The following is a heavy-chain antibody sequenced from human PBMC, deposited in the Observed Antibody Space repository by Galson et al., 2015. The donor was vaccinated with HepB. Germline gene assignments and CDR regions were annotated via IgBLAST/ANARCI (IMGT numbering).Heavy chain of an antibody. Sequence: SLRLSCAASGFTFTNYAMHWVRQAPGTGLEWVAVIWSDGSNTYYADSVKGRFTISRDNSKNTLYLQMNTLRGDDSAVYHCARMVNVEGNLSEGPPGCGGQGAPVAVSS. CDR1: GFTFTNYA. CDR2: IWSDGSNT. V-gene: IGHV3-33*01. D-gene: IGHD2-21*01. CDR3: ARMVNVEGNLSEGPPGC. J-gene: IGHJ4*02.